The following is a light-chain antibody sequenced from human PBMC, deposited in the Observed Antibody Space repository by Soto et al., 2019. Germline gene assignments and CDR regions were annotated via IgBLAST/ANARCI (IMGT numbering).Light chain of an antibody. CDR1: SSDVGSYNL. J-gene: IGLJ2*01. CDR2: EGS. V-gene: IGLV2-23*01. Sequence: QSALTQPASVSGSPGQSITISCTGTSSDVGSYNLVSWYQQHPGKAPKLMIYEGSKRPSGVSNRFSGSKSGNTASLTISGLQAEDEADYYCCLFGGGTQLTVL. CDR3: CL.